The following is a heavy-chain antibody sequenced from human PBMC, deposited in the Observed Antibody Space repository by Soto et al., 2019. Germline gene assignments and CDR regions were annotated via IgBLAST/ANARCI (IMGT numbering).Heavy chain of an antibody. CDR1: GLTFSSYA. CDR3: VDGGEWSFNFVY. J-gene: IGHJ4*02. D-gene: IGHD2-8*01. CDR2: ISVSGDNT. Sequence: GGSLRLSCAASGLTFSSYAMSWVRQAPGKGLEWVSGISVSGDNTYYADSVKGRFTVSRDNSKNTLYLQMNNLRVENTAVYYCVDGGEWSFNFVYWGQGTLVTVSS. V-gene: IGHV3-23*01.